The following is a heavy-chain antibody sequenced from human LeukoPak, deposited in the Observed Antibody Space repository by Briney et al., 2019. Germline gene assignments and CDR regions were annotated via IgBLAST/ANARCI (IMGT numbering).Heavy chain of an antibody. D-gene: IGHD6-19*01. CDR2: IYSGGST. CDR3: ARVGTPGIAVAGHFDY. CDR1: GFTVSNNY. V-gene: IGHV3-53*01. J-gene: IGHJ4*02. Sequence: PGGSLRLSCAASGFTVSNNYMNWVRQAPGKGLEWVSVIYSGGSTYYADSVKGRFTISRDSSKNTLFLQMNSLRAEDTAVYYCARVGTPGIAVAGHFDYWGQGTLVTVSS.